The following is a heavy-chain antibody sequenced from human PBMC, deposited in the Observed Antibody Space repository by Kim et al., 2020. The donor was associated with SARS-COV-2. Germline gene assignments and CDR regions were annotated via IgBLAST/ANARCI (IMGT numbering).Heavy chain of an antibody. CDR2: IKAKAAGGTA. J-gene: IGHJ6*02. CDR1: GFTLSDAW. CDR3: TTLRFSDGMDV. V-gene: IGHV3-15*05. Sequence: GGSLRPSCAASGFTLSDAWMSWVRQVPGKWLEWVGRIKAKAAGGTAEYPASATGRFTISRDASQNTLYVQMSSLKIEDTAVYYCTTLRFSDGMDVWGQGT. D-gene: IGHD3-3*01.